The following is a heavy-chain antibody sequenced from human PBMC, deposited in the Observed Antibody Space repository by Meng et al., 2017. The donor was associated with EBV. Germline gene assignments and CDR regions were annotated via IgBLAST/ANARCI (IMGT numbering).Heavy chain of an antibody. V-gene: IGHV4-4*02. CDR3: ARDRGGYYDSSGYYAH. J-gene: IGHJ4*02. Sequence: QVQLQEPGPGLVKPSGTVLLTCAVSGGSISSSNWWSWVRQPPGKGLEWIGEIYHSGSTNYNPSLKSRVTISVDKSKNQFSLKLSSVTAADTAVYYCARDRGGYYDSSGYYAHWGQGPLVTVYS. CDR1: GGSISSSNW. CDR2: IYHSGST. D-gene: IGHD3-22*01.